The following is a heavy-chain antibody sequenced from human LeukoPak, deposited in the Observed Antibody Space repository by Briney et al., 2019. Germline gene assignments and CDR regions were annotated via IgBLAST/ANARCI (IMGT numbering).Heavy chain of an antibody. D-gene: IGHD6-13*01. Sequence: GGSLKISCKGSGYSFTSYWIGWVRQMPGKGLEWMGIIYPGDSDTRYSPSFQGQVTISADKSISTAYLQWSSLKASDTAMYYCARPGYSSSWSSAEYFQHWGQGTLVTVSS. CDR1: GYSFTSYW. V-gene: IGHV5-51*01. CDR3: ARPGYSSSWSSAEYFQH. J-gene: IGHJ1*01. CDR2: IYPGDSDT.